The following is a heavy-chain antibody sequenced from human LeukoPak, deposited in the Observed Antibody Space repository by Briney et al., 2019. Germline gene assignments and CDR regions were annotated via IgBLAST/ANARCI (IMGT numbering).Heavy chain of an antibody. CDR1: GGTFSSYA. D-gene: IGHD3-9*01. CDR3: ARTSDILTGYYLY. Sequence: ASVKVSCKASGGTFSSYAISWVRQAPGQGLEWMGGIIPIFGTANYAQKFQGRVTITADESTSTAYMELSSLRSEDTAVYHCARTSDILTGYYLYWGQGTLVTVSS. J-gene: IGHJ4*02. CDR2: IIPIFGTA. V-gene: IGHV1-69*13.